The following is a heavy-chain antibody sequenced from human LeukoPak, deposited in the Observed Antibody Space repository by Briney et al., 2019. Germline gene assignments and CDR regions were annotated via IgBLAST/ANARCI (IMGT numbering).Heavy chain of an antibody. Sequence: ASVKVSCKASGYTFTGYYMHWVRQAPGQGLEWMGWINPNSGGTNYAQKFQGRVTMTRDTSISTAYMELSGLRSDDTAVYSCARGVTARGFYYYMDIWGRGTTVTISS. V-gene: IGHV1-2*02. J-gene: IGHJ6*03. CDR1: GYTFTGYY. CDR2: INPNSGGT. CDR3: ARGVTARGFYYYMDI. D-gene: IGHD2-21*02.